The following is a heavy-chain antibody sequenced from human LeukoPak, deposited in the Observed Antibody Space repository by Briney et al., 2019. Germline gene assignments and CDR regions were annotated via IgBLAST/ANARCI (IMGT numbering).Heavy chain of an antibody. CDR2: TRNKANSYTT. J-gene: IGHJ4*02. CDR3: ARDGAGEDNGPYYFDY. CDR1: GFTFSDHY. V-gene: IGHV3-72*01. D-gene: IGHD6-19*01. Sequence: GGSLRLSCAASGFTFSDHYMDWVRQAPGKGLEWVGRTRNKANSYTTEYAASVKGRFTISRDDSKNSLYLQMNSLRAEDTAVYYCARDGAGEDNGPYYFDYWGQGTLVTVSS.